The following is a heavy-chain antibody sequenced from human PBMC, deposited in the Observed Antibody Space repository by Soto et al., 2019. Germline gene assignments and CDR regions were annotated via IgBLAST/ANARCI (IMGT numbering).Heavy chain of an antibody. Sequence: GESLKISCKGSGYDFTTYWIGWVRQMPGKGLEWMGIIYPSDSETRYSPSFQGQVSMSVDKSISTAYLQWSSLKASDSAMYYCTSPPSDTRGRPQFDYWGQGTLVTVSS. CDR1: GYDFTTYW. CDR3: TSPPSDTRGRPQFDY. J-gene: IGHJ4*02. V-gene: IGHV5-51*01. CDR2: IYPSDSET.